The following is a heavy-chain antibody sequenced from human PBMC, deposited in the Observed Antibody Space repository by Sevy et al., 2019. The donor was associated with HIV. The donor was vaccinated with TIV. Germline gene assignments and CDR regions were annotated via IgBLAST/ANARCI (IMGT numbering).Heavy chain of an antibody. Sequence: GGSLRLSCAASGFTFSSNAMSWVRQAPGKGLEWVSAISGSGGGGSGGSTYYAGSVKGRFTISRDNSKNTLYLQMNSLRAEDTAIYYCVKVGYDYVWGSYRYFDYWGQGTLVTVSS. CDR2: ISGSGGGGSGGST. CDR3: VKVGYDYVWGSYRYFDY. CDR1: GFTFSSNA. J-gene: IGHJ4*02. D-gene: IGHD3-16*02. V-gene: IGHV3-23*01.